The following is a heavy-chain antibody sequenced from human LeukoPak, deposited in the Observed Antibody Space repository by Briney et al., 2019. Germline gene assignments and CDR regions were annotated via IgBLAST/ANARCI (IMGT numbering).Heavy chain of an antibody. J-gene: IGHJ3*02. CDR3: ASPGTYYYDSSGYLRRGDDAFDI. CDR2: IYSGGST. D-gene: IGHD3-22*01. CDR1: GFTVSSNY. V-gene: IGHV3-66*02. Sequence: PGGFLRLSCAASGFTVSSNYMSWVRQAPGKGLEWVSVIYSGGSTYYADSVKGRFTISRDNSKNTLYLQMNSLRAEDTAVYYCASPGTYYYDSSGYLRRGDDAFDIWGQGTMVTVSS.